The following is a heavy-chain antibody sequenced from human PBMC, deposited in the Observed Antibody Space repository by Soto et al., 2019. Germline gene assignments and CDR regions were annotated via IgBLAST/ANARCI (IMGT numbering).Heavy chain of an antibody. CDR2: ISPYTYNT. V-gene: IGHV1-18*04. D-gene: IGHD2-21*01. Sequence: QVQLVQSGAEVKKPGASVKVTCKTSGYTFTSYGISWVRQAPGQGPEWMGWISPYTYNTNYAQKFQGRVTMTTDTSTSTVDMELRSLRSDATAVYYCARDLRGNSYYFDCWCQGTIIAVSS. CDR3: ARDLRGNSYYFDC. CDR1: GYTFTSYG. J-gene: IGHJ4*02.